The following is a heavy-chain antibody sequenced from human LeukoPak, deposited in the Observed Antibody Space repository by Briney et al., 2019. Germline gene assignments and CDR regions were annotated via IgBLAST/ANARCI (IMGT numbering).Heavy chain of an antibody. V-gene: IGHV1-2*02. J-gene: IGHJ6*02. D-gene: IGHD6-19*01. CDR3: ARDQGQWSYYYGMDV. CDR1: GYTFTGYC. CDR2: INPNSGGT. Sequence: ASVKVSCKASGYTFTGYCMHWVRQAPGQGLEWMGWINPNSGGTNYAQKFQGRVTMTRDTSISTAYMELSRLRSDDTAVYYCARDQGQWSYYYGMDVWGQGTTVTVSS.